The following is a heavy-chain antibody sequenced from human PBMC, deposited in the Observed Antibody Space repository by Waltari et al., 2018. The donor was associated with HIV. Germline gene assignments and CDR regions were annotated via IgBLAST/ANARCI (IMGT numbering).Heavy chain of an antibody. CDR3: ARDFPFSHYYGSGSYFGSDY. Sequence: QVQLQESGPGLVKPSETLLLTCTVSGGSISSHYWSWIRQPPGKGLECIGYIYDSGSTHYNPALKSRVTIAGDTSKKQISLKLSSVTAADTAVYYCARDFPFSHYYGSGSYFGSDYWGQGTQVTVSS. D-gene: IGHD3-10*01. CDR2: IYDSGST. CDR1: GGSISSHY. J-gene: IGHJ4*02. V-gene: IGHV4-59*11.